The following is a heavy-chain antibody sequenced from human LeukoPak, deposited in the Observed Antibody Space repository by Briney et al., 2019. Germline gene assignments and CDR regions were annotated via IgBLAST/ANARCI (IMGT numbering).Heavy chain of an antibody. J-gene: IGHJ4*02. Sequence: SETLSLTCTVSGGSISSSSYYWGWIRQPPGKGLEWIGSIYYSGCTYYNPSLKSRVTISVDTSKNQFSLKLSSVTAADTAVYYCAREPVPLVIGAINGFWGTPFWGQGTLVTVSS. CDR2: IYYSGCT. CDR3: AREPVPLVIGAINGFWGTPF. V-gene: IGHV4-39*07. CDR1: GGSISSSSYY. D-gene: IGHD3-16*01.